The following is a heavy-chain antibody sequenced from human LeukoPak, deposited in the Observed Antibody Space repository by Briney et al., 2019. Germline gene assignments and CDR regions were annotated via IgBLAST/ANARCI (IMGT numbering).Heavy chain of an antibody. J-gene: IGHJ4*02. CDR1: GYSISSGYY. V-gene: IGHV4-38-2*01. CDR3: ARRGLD. D-gene: IGHD3-10*01. CDR2: IYHSGST. Sequence: SETLSLTCAVSGYSISSGYYWGWIRQPPGKGLEWIGGIYHSGSTYYNPSLKSRVTISVDTSKNQFSLKLSSVTAADTAVYYCARRGLDWGQGTLVTVSS.